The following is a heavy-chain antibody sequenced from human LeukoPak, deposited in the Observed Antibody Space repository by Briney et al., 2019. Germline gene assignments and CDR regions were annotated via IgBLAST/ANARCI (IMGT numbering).Heavy chain of an antibody. CDR2: IRYDGSNK. D-gene: IGHD6-13*01. Sequence: GGSLRLSCAASGFTFSSYGMHWVRQAPGKGLEWVAFIRYDGSNKYYADSVKGRFTISRDNSKNTLYLQMNSLRAEDTAVYYCARDSNPARSSSWADYWGQGTLVTVSS. J-gene: IGHJ4*02. CDR1: GFTFSSYG. V-gene: IGHV3-30*02. CDR3: ARDSNPARSSSWADY.